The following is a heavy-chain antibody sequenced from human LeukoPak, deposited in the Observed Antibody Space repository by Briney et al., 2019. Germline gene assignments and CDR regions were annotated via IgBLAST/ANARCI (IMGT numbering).Heavy chain of an antibody. V-gene: IGHV5-51*01. J-gene: IGHJ5*02. CDR1: GYIFNNYW. CDR3: ARSSAPYYYESSGYPNWLDP. CDR2: IYAGDSDT. Sequence: GESLKISCKGSGYIFNNYWIAWVRQLPGKGLEWMGIIYAGDSDTRYSPSFQGQVTISVDKSISTAYLHWSSLKASDTAMYFCARSSAPYYYESSGYPNWLDPWGQGTLVTVSS. D-gene: IGHD3-22*01.